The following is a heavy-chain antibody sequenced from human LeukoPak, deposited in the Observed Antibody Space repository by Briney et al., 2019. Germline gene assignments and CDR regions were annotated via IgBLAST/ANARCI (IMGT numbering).Heavy chain of an antibody. CDR2: IYTSGST. Sequence: SETLSLTCTVSGGSISSYYWSWIRQPAGKGLEWIGRIYTSGSTNYNPSLKSRVTMSVDTSKNQFSLKLSSVTAADTAVYYCASGYSSGWTPYYFDYWGQGTLVTVSS. J-gene: IGHJ4*02. V-gene: IGHV4-4*07. CDR1: GGSISSYY. CDR3: ASGYSSGWTPYYFDY. D-gene: IGHD6-19*01.